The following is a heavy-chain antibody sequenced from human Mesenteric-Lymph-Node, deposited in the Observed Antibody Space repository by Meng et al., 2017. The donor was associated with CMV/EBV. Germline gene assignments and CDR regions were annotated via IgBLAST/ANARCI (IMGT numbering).Heavy chain of an antibody. V-gene: IGHV1-3*01. CDR1: GYTFTSYA. CDR3: ARWSSTSWSFDY. D-gene: IGHD6-13*01. J-gene: IGHJ4*02. CDR2: INAGNGNT. Sequence: SCKASGYTFTSYAMHWVRQAPGQRLEWMGWINAGNGNTKYSQKFQGGVTITRDTSASTAYMELSSLRSEDTAVYYCARWSSTSWSFDYWGQGTLVTVSS.